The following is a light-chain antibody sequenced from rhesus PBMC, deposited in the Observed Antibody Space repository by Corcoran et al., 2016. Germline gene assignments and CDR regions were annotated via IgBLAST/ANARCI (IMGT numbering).Light chain of an antibody. CDR1: QGITND. J-gene: IGKJ1*01. Sequence: DIQMTQSPSSLSASVGDRVTITCRASQGITNDFAWYQQKPGETPKLLIYEASSLQSGIPSRFSGSGSGTDCTLTISSLKSEDVATYYCQHYYSTPRTFGQGTKVEIK. CDR3: QHYYSTPRT. CDR2: EAS. V-gene: IGKV1-25*01.